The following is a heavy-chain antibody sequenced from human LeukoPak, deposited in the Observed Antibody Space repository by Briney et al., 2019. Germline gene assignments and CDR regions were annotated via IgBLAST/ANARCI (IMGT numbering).Heavy chain of an antibody. CDR1: GFTFSSYS. CDR2: ISSSSSYI. CDR3: AREDSYYYDSSGYPPDY. Sequence: GSLRLSCAASGFTFSSYSMNWVRQAPGKGLEWVSSISSSSSYIYYADSVKGRFTISRDNAKNSLYLQMNSLRAEDTAVYYCAREDSYYYDSSGYPPDYWGQGTLVTVSS. V-gene: IGHV3-21*01. J-gene: IGHJ4*02. D-gene: IGHD3-22*01.